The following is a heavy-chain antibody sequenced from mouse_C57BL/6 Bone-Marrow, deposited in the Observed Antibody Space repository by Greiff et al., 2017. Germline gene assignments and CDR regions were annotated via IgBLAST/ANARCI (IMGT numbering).Heavy chain of an antibody. Sequence: VQLQQSGAELVRPGASVKLSCKASGYTFTDYYINWVKQRPGQGLEWIARIYPGSGNTYYNETFKGKATLTAENSSSTAYMQLSSLTSEYSAVYFCARSPSTVVDYWGQGTTLTVSS. D-gene: IGHD1-1*01. CDR3: ARSPSTVVDY. J-gene: IGHJ2*01. CDR1: GYTFTDYY. V-gene: IGHV1-76*01. CDR2: IYPGSGNT.